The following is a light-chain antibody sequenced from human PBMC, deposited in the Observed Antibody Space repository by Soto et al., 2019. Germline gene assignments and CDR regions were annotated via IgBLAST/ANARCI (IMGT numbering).Light chain of an antibody. CDR3: SSYTSSSTLAV. CDR1: SSDVGAYNH. CDR2: EVS. V-gene: IGLV2-14*01. Sequence: QSVLTQPASVSGSPGQSITISCTGTSSDVGAYNHVAWYQQHPGKAPKLMIYEVSNRPSGVSNRFSGSKSGNTASLTISGLQAEDEADYYCSSYTSSSTLAVFGTGTKVTVL. J-gene: IGLJ1*01.